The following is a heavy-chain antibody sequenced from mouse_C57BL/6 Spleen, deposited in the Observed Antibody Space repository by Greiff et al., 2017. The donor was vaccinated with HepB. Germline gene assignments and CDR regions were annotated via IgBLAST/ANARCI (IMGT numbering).Heavy chain of an antibody. CDR2: INPSNGGT. CDR1: GYTFTSYW. J-gene: IGHJ2*01. V-gene: IGHV1-53*01. Sequence: QVHVKQPGTELVKPGASVKLSCKASGYTFTSYWMHWVKQRPGQGLEWIGNINPSNGGTNYNEKFKSKATLTVDKSSSTAYMQLSSLTSEDSAVYYCAITTVTDYFDYWGQGTTLTVSS. CDR3: AITTVTDYFDY. D-gene: IGHD2-12*01.